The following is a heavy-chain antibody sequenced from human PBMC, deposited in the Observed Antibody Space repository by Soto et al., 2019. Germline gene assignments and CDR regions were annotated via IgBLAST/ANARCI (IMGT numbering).Heavy chain of an antibody. D-gene: IGHD3-10*01. Sequence: QDPLVQSGTEVKKPGASVKVSCKASGYIFKTYNIHWVRQAPGQRPERMGWIYPGNGKTKYSWKFQDRVTISSDTFASPAYMVLSDLRSEDTAVYYCAREMMLRGVRPPFLDSWGQGTLVTVSS. CDR2: IYPGNGKT. V-gene: IGHV1-3*01. CDR1: GYIFKTYN. CDR3: AREMMLRGVRPPFLDS. J-gene: IGHJ4*02.